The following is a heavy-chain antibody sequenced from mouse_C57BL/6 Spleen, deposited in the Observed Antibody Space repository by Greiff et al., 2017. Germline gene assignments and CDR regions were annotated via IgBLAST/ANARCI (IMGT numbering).Heavy chain of an antibody. D-gene: IGHD1-1*01. CDR3: ARSRGSSWYFDV. CDR1: GYTFTSYW. Sequence: MESCKASGYTFTSYWMHWVKQRPGQGLEWIGEIDPSDSYTNYNQKFKGKSTLTVDKSSSTAYMQLSSLTSEDAAVYYCARSRGSSWYFDVWGTGTTVTVSS. J-gene: IGHJ1*03. V-gene: IGHV1-69*01. CDR2: IDPSDSYT.